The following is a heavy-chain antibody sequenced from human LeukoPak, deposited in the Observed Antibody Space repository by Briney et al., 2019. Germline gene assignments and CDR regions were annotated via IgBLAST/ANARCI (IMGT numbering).Heavy chain of an antibody. Sequence: GGSLRLSCAASGFTFSSSAMSWVRQVPGKGLEWVSGISASGGSTYYADSVRGRFTISRDNAKNTLYLQMNSLRAEDTAVYYCAREVDTAMGIDAFDIWGQGTMVTVSS. V-gene: IGHV3-23*01. J-gene: IGHJ3*02. CDR3: AREVDTAMGIDAFDI. D-gene: IGHD5-18*01. CDR2: ISASGGST. CDR1: GFTFSSSA.